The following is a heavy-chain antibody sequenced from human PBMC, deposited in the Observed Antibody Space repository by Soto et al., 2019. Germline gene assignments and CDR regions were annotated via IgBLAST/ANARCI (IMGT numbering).Heavy chain of an antibody. CDR3: ATGLAHSSNYC. J-gene: IGHJ4*02. CDR2: IKSIADGGTT. D-gene: IGHD3-22*01. Sequence: EVQLVESGGALVEPGGSLRLSCEASGFIFTKAWLTWVSQAPGKGLECVGRIKSIADGGTTDFAATVKDRFTVSRDYSKNTLYLQMNSLRTEDTAVYFCATGLAHSSNYCWGQGTLVTVSS. V-gene: IGHV3-15*07. CDR1: GFIFTKAW.